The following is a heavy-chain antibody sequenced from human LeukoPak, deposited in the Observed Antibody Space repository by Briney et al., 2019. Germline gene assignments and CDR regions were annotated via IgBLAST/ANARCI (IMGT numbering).Heavy chain of an antibody. Sequence: GGSLRLSCAASGFTFSSYGMHWVRQAPGKGLEWVSTVSATDGATFYAESVKGRFTISRDNSKNTLYLQMNSLRGEDTAIYFCAKFALQSDPFDYWGQGSLVTVSS. D-gene: IGHD6-19*01. CDR3: AKFALQSDPFDY. J-gene: IGHJ4*02. CDR2: VSATDGAT. CDR1: GFTFSSYG. V-gene: IGHV3-23*01.